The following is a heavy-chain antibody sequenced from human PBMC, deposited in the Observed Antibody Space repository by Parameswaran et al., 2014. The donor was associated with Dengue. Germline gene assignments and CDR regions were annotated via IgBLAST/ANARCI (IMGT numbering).Heavy chain of an antibody. J-gene: IGHJ6*02. D-gene: IGHD3-10*01. Sequence: WIRQPPGKGLEWVAVISYDGSNKYYADSVKGRFTISRDNSKNTLYLQMNSLRAEDTAVYYCAKDKGWFGELLYYYYGMDVWGQGTTVTVSS. CDR3: AKDKGWFGELLYYYYGMDV. CDR2: ISYDGSNK. V-gene: IGHV3-30*18.